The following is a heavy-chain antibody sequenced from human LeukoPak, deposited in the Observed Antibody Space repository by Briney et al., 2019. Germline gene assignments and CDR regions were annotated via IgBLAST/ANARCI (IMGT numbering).Heavy chain of an antibody. CDR1: GFTFTSYA. J-gene: IGHJ6*02. V-gene: IGHV3-23*01. D-gene: IGHD3-10*01. CDR2: ICGSDDST. Sequence: PGGSLRLSCAASGFTFTSYAMNWVRQAPGKGLEWVSTICGSDDSTYYTDSVKGRFTISRDNSKNTLYLQMNSLRAEDTAVYYCARAPDYYGSGSYENYYYGMDVWGQGTTVTVSS. CDR3: ARAPDYYGSGSYENYYYGMDV.